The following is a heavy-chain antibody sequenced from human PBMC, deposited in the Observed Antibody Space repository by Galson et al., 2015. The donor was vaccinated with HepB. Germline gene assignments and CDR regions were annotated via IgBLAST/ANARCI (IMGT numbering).Heavy chain of an antibody. D-gene: IGHD5-18*01. CDR3: ARVDTTIMEGPYDY. CDR2: ISWNSRSI. CDR1: GFTFDDYA. J-gene: IGHJ4*02. V-gene: IGHV3-9*01. Sequence: SLRLSCAASGFTFDDYAMHWVRQAPGKGLEWVSHISWNSRSIGYADSVKGRFTISRDNAKNSLYLQLNSLRAEDTALYYCARVDTTIMEGPYDYWGQGTLVTVSS.